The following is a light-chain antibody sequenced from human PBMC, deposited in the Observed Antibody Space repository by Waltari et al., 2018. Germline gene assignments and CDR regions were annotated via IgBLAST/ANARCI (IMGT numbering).Light chain of an antibody. J-gene: IGKJ1*01. CDR2: WAS. Sequence: DIVMTQSPDSLAVSLGEGATINCNSSQSVLYSSNNNNYFAWYQQKPGQPPKLLIYWASTRESGVPDRFSGSGSGTDFTLTISSLQAEDVAVYYCQQYYSSPWTFGQGTKVEIK. V-gene: IGKV4-1*01. CDR1: QSVLYSSNNNNY. CDR3: QQYYSSPWT.